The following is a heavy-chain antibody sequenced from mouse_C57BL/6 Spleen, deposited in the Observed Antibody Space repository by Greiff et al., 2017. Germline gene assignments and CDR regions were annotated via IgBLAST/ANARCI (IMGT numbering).Heavy chain of an antibody. CDR3: SRGLTGLFDY. CDR1: GYTFTSYW. D-gene: IGHD4-1*01. J-gene: IGHJ2*01. Sequence: QVQLQQPGAELVMPGASVKLSCKASGYTFTSYWMHWGKQRPGQGLEWIGEIDPSDSYTNYNQKFKGKSTLTVDKSSSTAYMHLSSLTSEDSAVYYCSRGLTGLFDYWGQGTTLTFSS. V-gene: IGHV1-69*01. CDR2: IDPSDSYT.